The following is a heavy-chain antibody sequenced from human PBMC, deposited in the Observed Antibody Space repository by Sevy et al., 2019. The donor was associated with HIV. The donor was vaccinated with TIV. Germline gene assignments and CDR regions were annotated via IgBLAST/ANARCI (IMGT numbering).Heavy chain of an antibody. J-gene: IGHJ4*02. V-gene: IGHV3-49*04. Sequence: GGSLRLSCTASGFTFGDYAMSWVRQAPGKGLEWVGFIRSKAYGGTTEYAASVKGRFTISRDDSKGIAYLQMNSLKTEDTAVYYCTRFGGRGGPDYWGQGTLVTVSS. CDR2: IRSKAYGGTT. CDR3: TRFGGRGGPDY. D-gene: IGHD3-16*01. CDR1: GFTFGDYA.